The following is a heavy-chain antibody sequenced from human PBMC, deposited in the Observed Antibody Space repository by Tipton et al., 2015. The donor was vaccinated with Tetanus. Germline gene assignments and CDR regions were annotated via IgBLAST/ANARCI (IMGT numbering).Heavy chain of an antibody. CDR3: ARGDDRSGYYYSFDY. Sequence: SLRLSCAASGFTFSSYGMHWVRQAPGKGLEWVAVISYDGSNKYYADSVKGRFTISRDNSKNTLYLQMNSLRAEDTAVYYCARGDDRSGYYYSFDYWCQGTLVTVSS. CDR2: ISYDGSNK. J-gene: IGHJ4*02. V-gene: IGHV3-30*03. D-gene: IGHD3-22*01. CDR1: GFTFSSYG.